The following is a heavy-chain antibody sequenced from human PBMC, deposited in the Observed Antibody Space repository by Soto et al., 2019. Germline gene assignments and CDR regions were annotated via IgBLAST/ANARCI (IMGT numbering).Heavy chain of an antibody. V-gene: IGHV1-8*01. Sequence: ASVKVSCKASGYTFTSYDINWVRQATGQGLECMGWMNPNSGNTGYAQKFQGRVTMTRNTSISTAYMELSSLRSEDTAVYYCARGREGYYDCWSGYLSGSHHGRDVWGEGTTVTVSS. CDR1: GYTFTSYD. D-gene: IGHD3-3*01. CDR2: MNPNSGNT. J-gene: IGHJ6*04. CDR3: ARGREGYYDCWSGYLSGSHHGRDV.